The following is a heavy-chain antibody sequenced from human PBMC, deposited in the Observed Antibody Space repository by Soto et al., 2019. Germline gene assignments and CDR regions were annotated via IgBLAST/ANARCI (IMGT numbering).Heavy chain of an antibody. V-gene: IGHV5-10-1*01. CDR2: IDPSDSYT. CDR1: GYSFSSYW. Sequence: XESLKISCRGSGYSFSSYWISWVRQMPGKGLEWMGRIDPSDSYTNYSPSFQGHVTISADKSLSTAYLQWSSLKASDSAMYYCARQSGYDDSYYYYGMDVWGQGTTVTVS. J-gene: IGHJ6*02. D-gene: IGHD5-12*01. CDR3: ARQSGYDDSYYYYGMDV.